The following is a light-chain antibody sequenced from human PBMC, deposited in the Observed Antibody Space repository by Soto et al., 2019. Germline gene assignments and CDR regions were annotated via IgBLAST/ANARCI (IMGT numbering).Light chain of an antibody. Sequence: EIVMTQSPATLSVSPGERATLSCSASQSVSGNLAWYQQKPGQAPSLLIYAASTRATGISARFSGSGSGTDFTLTISSLQSEDFALYYCHQYNKWPLTVGGGTNVEIK. CDR2: AAS. J-gene: IGKJ4*01. CDR1: QSVSGN. CDR3: HQYNKWPLT. V-gene: IGKV3-15*01.